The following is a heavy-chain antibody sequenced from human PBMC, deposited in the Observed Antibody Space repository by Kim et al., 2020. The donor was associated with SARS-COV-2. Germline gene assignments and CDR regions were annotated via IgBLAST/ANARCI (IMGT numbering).Heavy chain of an antibody. J-gene: IGHJ4*02. V-gene: IGHV4-38-2*02. D-gene: IGHD3-10*01. CDR3: ARSNFPYYGSGRGFNFDY. CDR1: GYSISSGYY. Sequence: SETLSLTCTVSGYSISSGYYWGWIRQPPGKGLEWIGSIYHSGSTYYNPSLKSRVTISVDTSKNQFSLKLSSVTAADTAVYYCARSNFPYYGSGRGFNFDYWGQGTLVTVSS. CDR2: IYHSGST.